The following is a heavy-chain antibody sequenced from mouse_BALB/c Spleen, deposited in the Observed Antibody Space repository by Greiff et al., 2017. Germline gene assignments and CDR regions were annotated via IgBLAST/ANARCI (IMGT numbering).Heavy chain of an antibody. J-gene: IGHJ2*01. V-gene: IGHV5-4*02. CDR2: ISDGGSYT. D-gene: IGHD1-2*01. Sequence: EVHLVESGGGLVKPGGSLKLSCAASGFTFSDYYMYWVRQTPEKRLEWVATISDGGSYTYYPDSVKGRFTISRDNAKNNLYLQMSSLKSEDTAMYYCAREGKFITTATGFDYWGQGTTLTVSS. CDR1: GFTFSDYY. CDR3: AREGKFITTATGFDY.